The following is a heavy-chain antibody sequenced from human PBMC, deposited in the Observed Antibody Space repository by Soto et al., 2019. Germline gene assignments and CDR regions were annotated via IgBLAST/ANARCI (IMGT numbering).Heavy chain of an antibody. V-gene: IGHV3-23*01. CDR1: GFTFSSYA. CDR3: AKDLDYYGSGSYN. J-gene: IGHJ4*02. Sequence: GSLRLSCAASGFTFSSYAMSWVRQAPGKGLEWVSAISGSGGSTYYADSVKGRFTISRDNSKNTLYLQMNSLRAEDMAVYYCAKDLDYYGSGSYNWGQGTLVTVSS. CDR2: ISGSGGST. D-gene: IGHD3-10*01.